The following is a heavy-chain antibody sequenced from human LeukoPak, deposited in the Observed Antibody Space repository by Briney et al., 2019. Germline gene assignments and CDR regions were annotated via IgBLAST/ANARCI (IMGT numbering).Heavy chain of an antibody. V-gene: IGHV4-34*01. CDR1: GGSFSGYY. CDR2: INHSGST. CDR3: ARGWSLYYYYYYYMDV. Sequence: SETLSLTCAVYGGSFSGYYWSWIRQPPGKGLEWIGEINHSGSTNYNPSLKSRVTISVGTSKNQFSLKLSSVTAADTAVYYCARGWSLYYYYYYYMDVWGKGTTVTVSS. D-gene: IGHD2-8*02. J-gene: IGHJ6*03.